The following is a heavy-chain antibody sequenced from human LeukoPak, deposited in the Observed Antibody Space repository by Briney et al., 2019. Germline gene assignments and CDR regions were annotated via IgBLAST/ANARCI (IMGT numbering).Heavy chain of an antibody. CDR3: ARDLNAYDFWSGWNSFYYYYMDV. J-gene: IGHJ6*03. Sequence: SVNPSCKLSGYTFTSYAMNWVRQPPGQGLEWMGWINTNAANPTYAQGFTGRFVFSLDTSVSTAYLQISSLKAEDTAVYYCARDLNAYDFWSGWNSFYYYYMDVWGKGTTVTVSS. CDR2: INTNAANP. CDR1: GYTFTSYA. V-gene: IGHV7-4-1*02. D-gene: IGHD3-3*01.